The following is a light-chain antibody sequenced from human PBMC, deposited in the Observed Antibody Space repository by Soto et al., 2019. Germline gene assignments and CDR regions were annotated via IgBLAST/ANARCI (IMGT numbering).Light chain of an antibody. Sequence: DLQMTQSPSTLSASVGDRVTITCRASQNINKWLAWYQQKPGKAPKLLIAKASTLESGVPSRFSGSESGTDFTLTISRLQPDDFATYFCQQYDTYPWTFGQGTTVEIK. CDR1: QNINKW. J-gene: IGKJ1*01. CDR3: QQYDTYPWT. CDR2: KAS. V-gene: IGKV1-5*03.